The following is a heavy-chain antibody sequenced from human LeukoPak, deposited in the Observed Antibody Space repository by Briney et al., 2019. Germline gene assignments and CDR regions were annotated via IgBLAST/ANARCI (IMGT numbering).Heavy chain of an antibody. CDR2: IWYDGTNK. V-gene: IGHV3-33*06. CDR3: AKDHTRGYSYGYPDY. CDR1: GFTFSSYG. Sequence: QTGGSLRLSCAASGFTFSSYGMHWVRQAPGKGLEWVAVIWYDGTNKYYADSVKGRFTISRDNSKNTLYLQMNSLRAEDTAVYLCAKDHTRGYSYGYPDYWGQGTLVTVSS. J-gene: IGHJ4*02. D-gene: IGHD5-18*01.